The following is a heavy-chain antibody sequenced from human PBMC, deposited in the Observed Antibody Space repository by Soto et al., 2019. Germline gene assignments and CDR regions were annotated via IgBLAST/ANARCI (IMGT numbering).Heavy chain of an antibody. Sequence: ASVKVSCKASGYTFTSYGISWVRQAPGQGLERMGWISAYNGNTNYAQKLQGRVTMTTDTSTSTAYMELRSLRSDDTAVYYCARDGYSYGYGYYYYGMDVWGQGTTVTVSS. CDR1: GYTFTSYG. V-gene: IGHV1-18*04. CDR3: ARDGYSYGYGYYYYGMDV. D-gene: IGHD5-18*01. CDR2: ISAYNGNT. J-gene: IGHJ6*02.